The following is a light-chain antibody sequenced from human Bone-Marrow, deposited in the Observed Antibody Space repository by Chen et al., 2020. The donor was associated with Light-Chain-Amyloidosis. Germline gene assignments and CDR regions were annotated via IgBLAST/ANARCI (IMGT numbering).Light chain of an antibody. CDR1: DLPTKY. CDR3: QSADSSGTYGVI. V-gene: IGLV3-25*03. CDR2: RDT. J-gene: IGLJ2*01. Sequence: SYELTQPPSVSVSPGQTARITCSGDDLPTKYAYWYQQKPGQAPVLVIHRDTERPSGISERFSGSSSGTKATLTISGVQAEDEADYHCQSADSSGTYGVIFGGGTKLTVL.